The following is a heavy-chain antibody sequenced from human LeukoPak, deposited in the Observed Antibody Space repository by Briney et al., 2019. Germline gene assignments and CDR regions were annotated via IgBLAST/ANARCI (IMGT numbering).Heavy chain of an antibody. CDR3: AKDHVDIVDAFDI. D-gene: IGHD5-12*01. CDR2: ISGSGGST. CDR1: GFTFSSYA. J-gene: IGHJ3*02. V-gene: IGHV3-23*01. Sequence: QSGGSLRLSCAASGFTFSSYAMSWVRQAPGKGLEWVSAISGSGGSTYYADSVKGRFTISRDNSKNTLYLQMNSLRAEDTAVYYCAKDHVDIVDAFDIWGQGTMVTVSS.